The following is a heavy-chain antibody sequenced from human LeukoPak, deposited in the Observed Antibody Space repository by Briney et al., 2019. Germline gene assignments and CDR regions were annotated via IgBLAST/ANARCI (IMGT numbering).Heavy chain of an antibody. D-gene: IGHD6-19*01. CDR2: IYYSGST. CDR3: ARFDRRGWYYYFDY. J-gene: IGHJ4*02. V-gene: IGHV4-39*07. CDR1: GGSISSSSYY. Sequence: SETLSLTCTVSGGSISSSSYYWGWIRQPPGKGLEWIGSIYYSGSTYYNPSLKSRVTISVDTSKNHFSLKLSSVTAADTAVYYCARFDRRGWYYYFDYWGQGTLVTVSS.